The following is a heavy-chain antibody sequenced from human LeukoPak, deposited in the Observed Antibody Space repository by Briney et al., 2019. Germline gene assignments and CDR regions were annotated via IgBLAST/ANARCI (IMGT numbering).Heavy chain of an antibody. CDR3: ARAEYSSADFDY. CDR2: ISSSSSYI. Sequence: GGSLRLSCAASGFTFSSYNMNWVRQAPGKGLEWVSSISSSSSYIYYADSVKGRFTISRDNAKNSLYLQMNSLRAEDTAVYYCARAEYSSADFDYWGKGTLVTVSS. V-gene: IGHV3-21*01. CDR1: GFTFSSYN. D-gene: IGHD6-19*01. J-gene: IGHJ4*02.